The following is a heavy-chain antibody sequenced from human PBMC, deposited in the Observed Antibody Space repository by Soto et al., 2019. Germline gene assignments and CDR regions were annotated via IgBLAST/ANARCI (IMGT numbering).Heavy chain of an antibody. D-gene: IGHD3-9*01. Sequence: QVQLQQWGAGLLKPSETLSLTCAVYGGSFSGYYWSWIRQPPGKGLEWIGEINHSGSTNYNPSLKSRVTISVDTSKNQFSLQLSSVTAADTAVYYCARVWSVLRYFDIDYWGQGTLVTVSS. CDR3: ARVWSVLRYFDIDY. J-gene: IGHJ4*02. CDR1: GGSFSGYY. CDR2: INHSGST. V-gene: IGHV4-34*01.